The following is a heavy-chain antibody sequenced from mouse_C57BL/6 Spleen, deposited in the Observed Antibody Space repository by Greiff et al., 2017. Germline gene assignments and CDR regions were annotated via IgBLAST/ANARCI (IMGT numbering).Heavy chain of an antibody. Sequence: VQLQQSGPELVKPGASVKLSCKASGYTFTSYDINWVKQRPGQGLEWIGWIYPRDGSTKYNEKFKGKATLTVDTSSSTAYMELHSLTSEDSAVYFCAGFPNYYGSSSYYFDYWGKGTTLTVSS. D-gene: IGHD1-1*01. CDR3: AGFPNYYGSSSYYFDY. CDR2: IYPRDGST. V-gene: IGHV1-85*01. CDR1: GYTFTSYD. J-gene: IGHJ2*01.